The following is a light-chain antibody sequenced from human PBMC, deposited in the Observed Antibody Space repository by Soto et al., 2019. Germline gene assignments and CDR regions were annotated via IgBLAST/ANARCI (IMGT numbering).Light chain of an antibody. CDR3: QQYGSSPSWT. V-gene: IGKV4-1*01. Sequence: DIVMTQSPDSLSVSLGERATINCKSSQSVLYNSDNKNYLAWYQQKPGQPPKLLIYWASSRESGVPDRISGSGSGSDFTLTISSLQAEDVAVYYCQQYGSSPSWTFGQGTKVEIK. CDR2: WAS. J-gene: IGKJ1*01. CDR1: QSVLYNSDNKNY.